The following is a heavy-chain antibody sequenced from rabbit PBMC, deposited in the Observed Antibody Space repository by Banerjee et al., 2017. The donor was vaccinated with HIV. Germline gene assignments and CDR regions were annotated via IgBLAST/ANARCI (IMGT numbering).Heavy chain of an antibody. Sequence: QSLEESGGDLVKPGASLTLTCKASGFSFSSGYDMCWVRQAPGKGLEWIACIDTGSSGSTYYATWAKGRFTISKASSTTVTLQMTSLTAADTATYFCARDSSATYVAYAYFNLWGPGTLVTVS. V-gene: IGHV1S40*01. CDR2: IDTGSSGST. CDR1: GFSFSSGYD. J-gene: IGHJ4*01. D-gene: IGHD6-1*01. CDR3: ARDSSATYVAYAYFNL.